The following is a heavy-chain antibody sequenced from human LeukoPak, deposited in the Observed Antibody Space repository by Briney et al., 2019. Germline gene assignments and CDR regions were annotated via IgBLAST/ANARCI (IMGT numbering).Heavy chain of an antibody. J-gene: IGHJ6*04. D-gene: IGHD6-13*01. CDR3: ASWTAAGPTHTYYYYYRMDV. CDR1: GFTFSSYE. V-gene: IGHV3-48*03. CDR2: ISSSGSTI. Sequence: GGSLRLSCAASGFTFSSYEMNWVRQAPGKGLEWVSYISSSGSTIYYADSVKGRFTISRDNAKNSLYLQMNSLRAEDTAVYYCASWTAAGPTHTYYYYYRMDVWGKGTTVTVSS.